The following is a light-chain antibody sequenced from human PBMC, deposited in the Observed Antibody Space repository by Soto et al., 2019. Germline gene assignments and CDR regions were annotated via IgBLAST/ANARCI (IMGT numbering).Light chain of an antibody. CDR1: SSDIGAFNY. CDR3: SSYTTSSTVV. V-gene: IGLV2-14*01. Sequence: QSALTQPASVSGSPGQSITISCTGTSSDIGAFNYVSRYQHLPGKAPKLILSEVTNRPSGVPRRFSGSQSGDTASLTISGLQAEDEADYYCSSYTTSSTVVFGGGTKLTVL. CDR2: EVT. J-gene: IGLJ2*01.